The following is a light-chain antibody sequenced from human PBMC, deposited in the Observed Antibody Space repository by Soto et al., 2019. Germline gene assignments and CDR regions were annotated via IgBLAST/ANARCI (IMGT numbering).Light chain of an antibody. Sequence: IVWVRCSATLSLSPGDRATLSCRASQSVSSNYLAWYQQKAGQAPRLLIYGASSVATGIPDRFSGSASGTDFTLTISRLEPEDFAVYYCQQWGSSPWWFREGTKGVIK. J-gene: IGKJ1*01. CDR1: QSVSSNY. CDR2: GAS. CDR3: QQWGSSPWW. V-gene: IGKV3-20*01.